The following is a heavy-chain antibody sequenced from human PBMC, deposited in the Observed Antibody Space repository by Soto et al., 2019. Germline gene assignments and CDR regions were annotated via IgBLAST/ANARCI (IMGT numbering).Heavy chain of an antibody. CDR1: GGSISSHY. CDR2: IYYSGST. V-gene: IGHV4-59*11. D-gene: IGHD4-17*01. J-gene: IGHJ4*02. CDR3: ARGHDYGDYIDF. Sequence: SETLSLTCTVSGGSISSHYWSWIRQPPGKGLEWIGYIYYSGSTNYNPSLKSRVTISVDTSKNQFSLKLSSVTAADTAVCYCARGHDYGDYIDFWGQGTRVTVSS.